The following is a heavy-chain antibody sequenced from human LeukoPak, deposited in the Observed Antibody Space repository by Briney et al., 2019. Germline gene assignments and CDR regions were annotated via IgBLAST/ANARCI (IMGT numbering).Heavy chain of an antibody. CDR3: ASAVRGVIIENWFDP. CDR2: ITPIFGTA. CDR1: GGTFSSYA. V-gene: IGHV1-69*01. D-gene: IGHD3-10*01. Sequence: SVKVSCKASGGTFSSYAISWVRQAPGQGLEWMGGITPIFGTANYAQKFQGRVTITADESTSTAYMELSSLRSEDTAVYYCASAVRGVIIENWFDPWGQGTLVTVSS. J-gene: IGHJ5*02.